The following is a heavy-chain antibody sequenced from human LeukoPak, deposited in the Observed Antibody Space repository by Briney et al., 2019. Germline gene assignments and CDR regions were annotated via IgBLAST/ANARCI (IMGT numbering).Heavy chain of an antibody. J-gene: IGHJ4*02. CDR3: ARVGRGYSYGY. CDR1: GFTFSSYS. V-gene: IGHV3-21*01. CDR2: ISGSSS. Sequence: GGSLRLSCAASGFTFSSYSMNWVRQAPGKGLEWVSSISGSSSYYADSVKGRFTISRDNAKNSLYLQMNSLRAEDTAVYYCARVGRGYSYGYWGQGTLVTVSS. D-gene: IGHD5-18*01.